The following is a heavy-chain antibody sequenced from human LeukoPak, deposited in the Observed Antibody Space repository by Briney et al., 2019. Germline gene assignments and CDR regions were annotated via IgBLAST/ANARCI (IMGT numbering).Heavy chain of an antibody. CDR2: ITESGGTE. J-gene: IGHJ4*02. CDR1: AFTFSEYS. Sequence: GGSLRLSCVGSAFTFSEYSMSWIRQAPGRELEWISSITESGGTEYYADSVKGRFSISRDNAKGALYLQMNSLRAEDTAVYYCARVSAYGGNSEPIDYWGQGTLVTVSS. V-gene: IGHV3-11*04. CDR3: ARVSAYGGNSEPIDY. D-gene: IGHD4-23*01.